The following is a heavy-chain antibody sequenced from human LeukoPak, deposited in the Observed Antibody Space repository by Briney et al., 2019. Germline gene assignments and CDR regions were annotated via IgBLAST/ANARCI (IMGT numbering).Heavy chain of an antibody. D-gene: IGHD4-17*01. CDR3: ARGVHDYGDYPNWFDP. J-gene: IGHJ5*02. V-gene: IGHV3-33*01. CDR1: GFTFSSYG. Sequence: GGSLRLSCAASGFTFSSYGMHWVRQAPGKGLEWVAVIWYDGSNKYYADSVKGRFTISRDNSKNTLYPQMNSLRAEDTAVYYCARGVHDYGDYPNWFDPWGQGTLVTVSS. CDR2: IWYDGSNK.